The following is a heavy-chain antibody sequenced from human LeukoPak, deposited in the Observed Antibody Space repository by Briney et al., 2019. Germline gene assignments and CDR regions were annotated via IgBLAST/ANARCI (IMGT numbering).Heavy chain of an antibody. V-gene: IGHV4-34*01. CDR2: INHSGST. D-gene: IGHD3-22*01. Sequence: SETLSLNCAVYGGSFSGYYWSWIRQPPGKGLEWIGEINHSGSTNYNPSLKSGATISVDTSKNQFSLKLSSVAAADTAVYYCARGPDYYDSSGYSGHWGQGTLVTVSS. CDR1: GGSFSGYY. J-gene: IGHJ4*02. CDR3: ARGPDYYDSSGYSGH.